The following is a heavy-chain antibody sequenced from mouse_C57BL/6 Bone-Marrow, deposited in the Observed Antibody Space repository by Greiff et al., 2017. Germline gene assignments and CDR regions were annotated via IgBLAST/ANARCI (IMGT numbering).Heavy chain of an antibody. CDR3: ARYDYDGTDFDY. J-gene: IGHJ2*01. D-gene: IGHD2-4*01. CDR1: GYTFTSYW. Sequence: QVQLKESGAELVKPGASVKMSCKASGYTFTSYWITWVKQRPGQGLEWIGDIYPGSGSTNYNEKFKSKATLTVDTSSGTAYMQLSSLTSEDSAVYYCARYDYDGTDFDYWGQGTTLTVSS. V-gene: IGHV1-55*01. CDR2: IYPGSGST.